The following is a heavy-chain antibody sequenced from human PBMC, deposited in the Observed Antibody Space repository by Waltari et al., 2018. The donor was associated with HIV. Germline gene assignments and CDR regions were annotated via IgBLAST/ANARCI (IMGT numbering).Heavy chain of an antibody. D-gene: IGHD3-22*01. J-gene: IGHJ4*02. Sequence: QVHLVESGGGVVQPGRSLRLSCAASAFPFSSSGMHWVRQAPGKGLEWVAIISYDGSTKYYADSVKGRFIISRDNSKNTLYLQLNTLRPEDTAMYFCAKAKVVSSYYYSLEYWGQGTLVTVSS. CDR3: AKAKVVSSYYYSLEY. CDR2: ISYDGSTK. CDR1: AFPFSSSG. V-gene: IGHV3-30*18.